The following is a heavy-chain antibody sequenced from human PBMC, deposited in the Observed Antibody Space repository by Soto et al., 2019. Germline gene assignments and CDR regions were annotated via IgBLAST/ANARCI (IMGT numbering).Heavy chain of an antibody. J-gene: IGHJ6*02. Sequence: SVKVSCKASGGTFSSYAISWVRQAPGQGLEWMGGIIPIFGTANYAQKFQGRVTITADESTSTAYMELSSLRSEDTAVYYCASGTVSLGELSSAYYYYGMDVWGQGTTVTVSS. D-gene: IGHD3-16*02. CDR1: GGTFSSYA. CDR2: IIPIFGTA. CDR3: ASGTVSLGELSSAYYYYGMDV. V-gene: IGHV1-69*13.